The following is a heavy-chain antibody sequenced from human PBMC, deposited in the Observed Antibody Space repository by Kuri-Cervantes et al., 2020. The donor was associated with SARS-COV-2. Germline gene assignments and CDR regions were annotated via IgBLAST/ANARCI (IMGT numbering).Heavy chain of an antibody. D-gene: IGHD2-2*02. J-gene: IGHJ6*02. CDR3: AREGYCSSTSCYIFGDGMDV. CDR1: GYTFTSYA. Sequence: ASVKVSCKASGYTFTSYAMHWVRQAPGQRLGWMGWINAGNGDTKYSQKFQGRVTITRDTSASTAYMELSSLRSEDTAVYYCAREGYCSSTSCYIFGDGMDVWGQGTTVTVSS. CDR2: INAGNGDT. V-gene: IGHV1-3*01.